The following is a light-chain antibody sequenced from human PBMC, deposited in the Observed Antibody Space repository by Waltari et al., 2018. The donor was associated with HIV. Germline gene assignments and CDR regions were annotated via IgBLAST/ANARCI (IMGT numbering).Light chain of an antibody. Sequence: EIVMTQSPATLSVSPGERATLSCRASQSVGSNLAWYHQKPGQAPRLLIYGASTRATGIPARFSGSGSGTDFTLTISSLQAEDVAVYYCQQYYITPLTFGGGTKVEIK. V-gene: IGKV3-15*01. J-gene: IGKJ4*01. CDR3: QQYYITPLT. CDR2: GAS. CDR1: QSVGSN.